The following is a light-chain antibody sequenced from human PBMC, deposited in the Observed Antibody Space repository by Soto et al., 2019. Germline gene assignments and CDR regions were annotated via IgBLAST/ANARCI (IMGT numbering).Light chain of an antibody. CDR3: CSYEPITL. Sequence: QSALTQPASVSGSPGQSITISCTATSSDFGSFNLVSWYQQYPGKAPKLMIYEGTKRPSGLSDRFSGSKSGNTASLTISGLQAEDEADYYCCSYEPITLFGGGTKLTVL. J-gene: IGLJ2*01. V-gene: IGLV2-23*01. CDR2: EGT. CDR1: SSDFGSFNL.